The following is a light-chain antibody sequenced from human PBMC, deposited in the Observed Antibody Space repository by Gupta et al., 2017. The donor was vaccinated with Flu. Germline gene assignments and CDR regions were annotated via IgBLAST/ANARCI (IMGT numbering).Light chain of an antibody. V-gene: IGLV1-40*01. CDR2: GNN. J-gene: IGLJ3*02. CDR1: RSNIGAGYD. CDR3: QSYDSSLSAGV. Sequence: QSVLTQPPSVSGAPGQRVTISCTGSRSNIGAGYDVHWYQQLPGTAPKLLIYGNNNRPSGVPDRFSDSKSGTSASLAITGLQAEDEADYYCQSYDSSLSAGVFGGGTKLTVL.